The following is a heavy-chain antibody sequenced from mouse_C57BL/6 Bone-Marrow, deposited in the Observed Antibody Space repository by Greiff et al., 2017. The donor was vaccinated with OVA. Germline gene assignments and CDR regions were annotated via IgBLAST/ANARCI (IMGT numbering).Heavy chain of an antibody. CDR2: IHPSDSDT. CDR3: AILRVTTPVYFDV. CDR1: GYTFTSYW. D-gene: IGHD1-1*01. J-gene: IGHJ1*03. Sequence: VKVVESGAELVKPGASVKVSCKASGYTFTSYWMHWVKQRPGQGLEWIGRIHPSDSDTNYNQKFKGKATLTVDKSSSTAYMQLSSLTSEDSAVYYCAILRVTTPVYFDVWGTGTTVTVSS. V-gene: IGHV1-74*01.